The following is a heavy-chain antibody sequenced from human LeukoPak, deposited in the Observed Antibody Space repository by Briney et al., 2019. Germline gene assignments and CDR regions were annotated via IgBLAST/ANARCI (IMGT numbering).Heavy chain of an antibody. CDR1: GGSFSGYY. Sequence: PSETLSLTCAVSGGSFSGYYWSWIRQPPGKGLEWIGEINHSGSTNYNPSLKSRVTMSVDTSKNQFSLKLSSVTAADTAVYYCARDQAVRGVIGFDPWGQGTLVTVSS. J-gene: IGHJ5*02. CDR2: INHSGST. V-gene: IGHV4-34*01. CDR3: ARDQAVRGVIGFDP. D-gene: IGHD3-10*01.